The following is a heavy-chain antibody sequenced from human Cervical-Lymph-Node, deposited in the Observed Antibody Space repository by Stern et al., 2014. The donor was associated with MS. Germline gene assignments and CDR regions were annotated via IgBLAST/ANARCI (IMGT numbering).Heavy chain of an antibody. CDR2: MNPNSGNT. CDR3: AKNTRRYRYYYGMDV. V-gene: IGHV1-8*01. J-gene: IGHJ6*02. Sequence: QVQLVQSGAEVKKPGASVKVSCKASGYTFTSYDINWVRQATGQGLEWMGWMNPNSGNTGYAQKFQGRVTMTRNTSISTASMELSGLKSEAPLFYSCAKNTRRYRYYYGMDVWGQGTTVTVSS. D-gene: IGHD1-1*01. CDR1: GYTFTSYD.